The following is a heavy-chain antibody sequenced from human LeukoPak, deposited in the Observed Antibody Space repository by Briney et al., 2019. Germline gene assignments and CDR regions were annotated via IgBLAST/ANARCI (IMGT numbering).Heavy chain of an antibody. CDR3: AKRGPGYDKSTYPPHYFDY. Sequence: GGSLRLSCAASEFTFNTYAMSWVRQAPGKGLEWVSGISVSGGRTDYADSVKGRFTISRDNSKNTLYLQMNSLRAEDTAVYYCAKRGPGYDKSTYPPHYFDYWGQGTLVTVSS. J-gene: IGHJ4*02. CDR2: ISVSGGRT. D-gene: IGHD3-22*01. CDR1: EFTFNTYA. V-gene: IGHV3-23*01.